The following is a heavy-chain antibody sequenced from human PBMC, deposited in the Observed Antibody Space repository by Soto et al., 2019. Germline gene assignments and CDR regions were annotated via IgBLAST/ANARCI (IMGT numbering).Heavy chain of an antibody. V-gene: IGHV4-4*07. Sequence: KPSETLSLTCTVSGGSISSYYCSWIRQAAGKGLEWIGRIDTSGTTNYNPALKSRVTMSVDASKNQFSLNLSSVTAADTAVYYCARGPRGYVYYHGMDVWGQGTTATVSS. J-gene: IGHJ6*02. CDR3: ARGPRGYVYYHGMDV. D-gene: IGHD3-10*01. CDR1: GGSISSYY. CDR2: IDTSGTT.